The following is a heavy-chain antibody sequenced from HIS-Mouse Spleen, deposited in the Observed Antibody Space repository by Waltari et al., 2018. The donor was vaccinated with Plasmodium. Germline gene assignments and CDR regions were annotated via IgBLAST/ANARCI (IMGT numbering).Heavy chain of an antibody. CDR2: IYYSGSN. Sequence: QVQLQESGPGLVKPSQTLSLTCTVSGGFISSGGYYWSWIRQHPGKGLEWIGYIYYSGSNYSNPSLKSRVTISVDTSKNQFSLKLSSVTAADTAVYYCARSIAATVTFYFDYWGQGTLVTVSS. CDR3: ARSIAATVTFYFDY. D-gene: IGHD6-13*01. V-gene: IGHV4-31*03. J-gene: IGHJ4*02. CDR1: GGFISSGGYY.